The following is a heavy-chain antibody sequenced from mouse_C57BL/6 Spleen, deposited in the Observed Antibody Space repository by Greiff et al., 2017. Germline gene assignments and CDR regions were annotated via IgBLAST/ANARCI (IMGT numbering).Heavy chain of an antibody. V-gene: IGHV1-61*01. Sequence: VQLQQPGAELVRPGSSVKLSCKASGYTFTSYWMDWVKQRPGQGLEWIGNIYPSDSENHYNQKFKDKATLTVDKSSSTAYMQLSSLTSEDSAVYYGARGYGPWYFDVWGTGTTVTVSS. CDR3: ARGYGPWYFDV. CDR2: IYPSDSEN. CDR1: GYTFTSYW. J-gene: IGHJ1*03. D-gene: IGHD1-1*01.